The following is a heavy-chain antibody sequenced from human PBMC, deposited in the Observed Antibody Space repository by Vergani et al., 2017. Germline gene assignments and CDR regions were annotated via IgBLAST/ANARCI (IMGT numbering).Heavy chain of an antibody. CDR1: GYTFTGYY. CDR3: ARGLYSGSYYLTY. CDR2: IIPIFGTA. D-gene: IGHD1-26*01. V-gene: IGHV1-69*13. Sequence: QVQLVQSGAEVKKPGASVKVSCKASGYTFTGYYMNWVRQAPGQGLEWMGGIIPIFGTANYAQQFQGRVTITAEESTSTAYMELNSLRAEDTAVYYCARGLYSGSYYLTYWGQGTLVTVSS. J-gene: IGHJ4*02.